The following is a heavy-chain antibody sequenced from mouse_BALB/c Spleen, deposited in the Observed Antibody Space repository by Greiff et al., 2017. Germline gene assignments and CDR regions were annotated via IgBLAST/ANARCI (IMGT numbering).Heavy chain of an antibody. V-gene: IGHV3-8*02. J-gene: IGHJ4*01. Sequence: EVQLQQSGPSLVKPSQTLSLTCSVTGDSITSGYWNWIRKFPGNKLEYMGYISYSGSTYYNPSLKSRISITRDTSKNQYYLQLNSVTTEDTATYYCARFAYASYAMDYWGRGTSVTVSS. CDR3: ARFAYASYAMDY. D-gene: IGHD1-1*01. CDR1: GDSITSGY. CDR2: ISYSGST.